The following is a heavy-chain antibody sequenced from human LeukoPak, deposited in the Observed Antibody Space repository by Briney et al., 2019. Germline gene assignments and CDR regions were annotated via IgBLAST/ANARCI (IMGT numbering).Heavy chain of an antibody. CDR3: ARGRAEDFYYYMDV. J-gene: IGHJ6*03. CDR1: GYTFSRYD. CDR2: MSPKSGAT. Sequence: ASLKVSCKASGYTFSRYDINWVRQATGQGLDWMGWMSPKSGATDYAQKFQGRVTMTMDTSINTFYLEVSSLRSEDTAVYYCARGRAEDFYYYMDVWGKGTTVTVSS. V-gene: IGHV1-8*01.